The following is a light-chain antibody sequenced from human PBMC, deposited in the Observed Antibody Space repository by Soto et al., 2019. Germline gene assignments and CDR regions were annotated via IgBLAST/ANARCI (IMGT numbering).Light chain of an antibody. CDR1: SSDVGGYNY. Sequence: QSALTQPGSVSGSPGQSITISCTGTSSDVGGYNYVSWYQQHPGKAPKLMIYDVSNRPSGVSNRFSGSKSGNTASLTISGLQAEDEADYDCSSYTSSSTVVVGGGTKLTVL. CDR3: SSYTSSSTVV. J-gene: IGLJ2*01. V-gene: IGLV2-14*01. CDR2: DVS.